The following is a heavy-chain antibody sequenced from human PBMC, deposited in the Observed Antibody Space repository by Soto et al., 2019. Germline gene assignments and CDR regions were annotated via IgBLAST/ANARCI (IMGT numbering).Heavy chain of an antibody. CDR3: AREGKGIVVVPAANNGDYGGDAFDI. CDR1: GYTFTGYY. CDR2: INPNSGGA. Sequence: QVQLVQSGAEVKKPGASVKVSCKASGYTFTGYYMHWVRQTPGQGLEWMGWINPNSGGANYAQNFQGWVTITRDTALSTAYMELSRLRSDDTAVYYCAREGKGIVVVPAANNGDYGGDAFDIWGQGTMVTVSS. V-gene: IGHV1-2*04. J-gene: IGHJ3*02. D-gene: IGHD2-2*01.